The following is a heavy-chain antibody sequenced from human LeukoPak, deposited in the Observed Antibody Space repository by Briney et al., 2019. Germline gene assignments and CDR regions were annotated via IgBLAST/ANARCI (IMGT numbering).Heavy chain of an antibody. CDR3: AKDSSSGWYYYYGMDV. V-gene: IGHV3-30*18. D-gene: IGHD6-19*01. Sequence: PGGSLRLSCAASGFTFSNAWMSWVRQAPGKGLEWVAVISYDGSNKYYADSVKGRFTISRDNSKNTLYLQMNSLRAEDTAVYYCAKDSSSGWYYYYGMDVWGQGTTVTVSS. CDR1: GFTFSNAW. J-gene: IGHJ6*02. CDR2: ISYDGSNK.